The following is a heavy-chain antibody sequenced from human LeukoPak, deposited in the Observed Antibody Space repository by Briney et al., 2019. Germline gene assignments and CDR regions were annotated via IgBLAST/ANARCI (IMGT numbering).Heavy chain of an antibody. J-gene: IGHJ4*02. CDR1: GFTFSSYA. CDR2: ISGSGTRT. Sequence: GGSLRLSCAASGFTFSSYAMSWVRQAPGKGLEWVSAISGSGTRTYYADSVKGRFTISRDNSKNTLYLQMNSLRAEDTAVYYCAKDSSPEVYSSSWNDYWGQGTLVTVSS. D-gene: IGHD6-13*01. CDR3: AKDSSPEVYSSSWNDY. V-gene: IGHV3-23*01.